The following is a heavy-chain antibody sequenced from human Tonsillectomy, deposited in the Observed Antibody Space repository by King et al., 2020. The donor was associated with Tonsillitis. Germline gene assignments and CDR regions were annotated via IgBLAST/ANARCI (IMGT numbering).Heavy chain of an antibody. CDR1: GFTLSNNG. V-gene: IGHV3-30*02. Sequence: QVQLVESGGGVVQPGESLRLSCAASGFTLSNNGMHWVRQTPGKGLEWVALMPYDGKKEYYADSVKGRFAIFRDNSKNTLHLHMTGLRTDDSGVYFCAKDYNQATTPDCWGRGTLVTVSS. D-gene: IGHD1-26*01. J-gene: IGHJ4*02. CDR3: AKDYNQATTPDC. CDR2: MPYDGKKE.